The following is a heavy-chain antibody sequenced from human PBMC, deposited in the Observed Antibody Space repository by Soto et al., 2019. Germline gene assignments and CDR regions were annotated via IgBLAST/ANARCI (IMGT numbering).Heavy chain of an antibody. CDR2: ISGSGVRT. D-gene: IGHD3-22*01. CDR3: AKEGHGGSYYDSSAYLYYFDY. CDR1: GFTFTTYA. Sequence: EVQVLDSGGGLVQPGGSLRLSCAASGFTFTTYAMSWVRQAPGKGLQWVSSISGSGVRTYYADSVKGRFTISRDNSKNTVYLQMNSLRAEDTAVYYCAKEGHGGSYYDSSAYLYYFDYWGQGTLVTVSS. V-gene: IGHV3-23*01. J-gene: IGHJ4*02.